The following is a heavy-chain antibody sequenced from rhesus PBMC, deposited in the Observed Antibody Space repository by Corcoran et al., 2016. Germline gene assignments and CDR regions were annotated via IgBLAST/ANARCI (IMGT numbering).Heavy chain of an antibody. CDR2: IYGSGGST. V-gene: IGHV4-160*01. Sequence: QVQLQESGPGLVKHSETLSLTCALHGGSISRTSWRWIRQPPGKGLEWIGRIYGSGGSTDYNPSLKSLVTIATDTSKNQFSLKLSSVTAADTAVYYCARNYRGNFDYWGQGVLVTVSS. D-gene: IGHD3-16*01. CDR1: GGSISRTS. CDR3: ARNYRGNFDY. J-gene: IGHJ4*01.